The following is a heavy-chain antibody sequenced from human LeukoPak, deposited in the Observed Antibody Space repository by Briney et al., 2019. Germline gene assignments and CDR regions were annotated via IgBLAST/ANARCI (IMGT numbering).Heavy chain of an antibody. Sequence: GGSLRLSCAASGFTFNSYSMNWVRQAPGKGLEWVSSISSSSSYIYYADSVKGRFTISRDNAKNSLYLQMNGLRAEDTAVYYCARGRSITLLRGVAMSDGFDIWGQGAMVTVSS. CDR3: ARGRSITLLRGVAMSDGFDI. V-gene: IGHV3-21*01. J-gene: IGHJ3*02. CDR2: ISSSSSYI. D-gene: IGHD3-10*01. CDR1: GFTFNSYS.